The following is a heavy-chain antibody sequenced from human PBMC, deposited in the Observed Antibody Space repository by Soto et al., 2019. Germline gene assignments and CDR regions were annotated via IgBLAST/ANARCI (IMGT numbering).Heavy chain of an antibody. V-gene: IGHV1-69*02. CDR1: SCT. J-gene: IGHJ3*01. D-gene: IGHD1-1*01. CDR3: ARAVAGDNRNDGKLDALDV. CDR2: IIPILGIA. Sequence: SCTRRWLQQAKRKGLEWMGRIIPILGIANYAQKFQGRVTITADKSTSTAYMELSSLRSEDTAVYYCARAVAGDNRNDGKLDALDVWGQGTMVTVSS.